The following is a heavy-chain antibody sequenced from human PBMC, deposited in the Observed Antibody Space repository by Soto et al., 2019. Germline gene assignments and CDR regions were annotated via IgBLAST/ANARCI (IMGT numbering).Heavy chain of an antibody. CDR2: IHGGDSDT. CDR1: GYMFTNYW. D-gene: IGHD2-21*02. J-gene: IGHJ6*02. V-gene: IGHV5-51*01. Sequence: PGESLKISCKGSGYMFTNYWIGWVRQMPGKGLEWMGIIHGGDSDTRYSPSFQGQVTISADKSISTAYLQWSSLKASDTAMYYCARLRVVVTAKNGMDVWGQGTTVTVSS. CDR3: ARLRVVVTAKNGMDV.